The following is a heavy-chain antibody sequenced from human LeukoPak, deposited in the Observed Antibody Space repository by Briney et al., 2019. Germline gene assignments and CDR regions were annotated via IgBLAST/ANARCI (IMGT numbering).Heavy chain of an antibody. CDR1: GFTVSSNY. CDR3: ARAYCGGDCYSVDWFDP. D-gene: IGHD2-21*02. Sequence: GGSLRLSCAASGFTVSSNYMSWVRQAPGKGREWGSVIYSGGSTYYADSVKGRFTISRDHSKNTLYLQMNSLRAEDTAVYYCARAYCGGDCYSVDWFDPWGQGTLVTVSS. CDR2: IYSGGST. J-gene: IGHJ5*02. V-gene: IGHV3-66*01.